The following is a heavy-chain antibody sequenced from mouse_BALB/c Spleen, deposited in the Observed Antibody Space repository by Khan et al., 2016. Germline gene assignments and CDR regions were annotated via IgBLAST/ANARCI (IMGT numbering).Heavy chain of an antibody. V-gene: IGHV3-2*02. D-gene: IGHD1-1*01. Sequence: EVQLQESGPGLVKPSQSLSLTCTVTGYSITSDYAWNWIRQFPGNKLEWMGYIAYSGSTTYNPSLKSRISITRDTSKNPVFLQLNSVTTEDTATYYGARRTYYCGSSYFDWGDEGTTLTVSS. CDR1: GYSITSDYA. J-gene: IGHJ2*01. CDR2: IAYSGST. CDR3: ARRTYYCGSSYFDW.